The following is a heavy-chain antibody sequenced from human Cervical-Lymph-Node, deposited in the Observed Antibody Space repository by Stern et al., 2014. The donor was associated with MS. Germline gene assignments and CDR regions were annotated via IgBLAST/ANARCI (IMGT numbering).Heavy chain of an antibody. Sequence: TLRESGPVLVKPTETLTLTCTVSGFSLSNPRMGVSWIRQPPGKALEWLAQIFSNDEKFYNTSLKSRLTISKDTSKWHVVLTLTNVDPIDTATYYCARTAVAPRSNWFDPWGQGTLVTVSS. D-gene: IGHD6-6*01. J-gene: IGHJ5*02. CDR2: IFSNDEK. CDR3: ARTAVAPRSNWFDP. CDR1: GFSLSNPRMG. V-gene: IGHV2-26*01.